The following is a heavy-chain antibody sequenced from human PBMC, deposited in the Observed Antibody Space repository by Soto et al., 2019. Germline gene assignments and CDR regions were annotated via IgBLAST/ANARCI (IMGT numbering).Heavy chain of an antibody. CDR1: GFTFSSYG. J-gene: IGHJ3*02. V-gene: IGHV3-33*01. D-gene: IGHD2-2*01. Sequence: QVQLVESGGGVVQPGRSLRLSCAASGFTFSSYGMHWVRQAPGKGLEWVAVIWYDGSNKYYADSVKGRFTISRDNSKNALYLQMNSVRSEDTAVYYCARDGDEEGYCSSTSCRDAFDIWGQGAMVTVSS. CDR3: ARDGDEEGYCSSTSCRDAFDI. CDR2: IWYDGSNK.